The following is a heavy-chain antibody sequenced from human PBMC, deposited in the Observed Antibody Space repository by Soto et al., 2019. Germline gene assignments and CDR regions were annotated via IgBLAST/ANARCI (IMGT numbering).Heavy chain of an antibody. V-gene: IGHV1-2*02. D-gene: IGHD3-10*01. CDR3: AREPMVRAAHGFDI. CDR1: GYTFTGHY. Sequence: QVQLVQSGAEVKKPGASVKVSCKASGYTFTGHYMHWVRQAPGQGLEWMGWINPNSVGTNYAQKFQGRVTMTRDTSISTAYMELSRLRSDDTTVYYCAREPMVRAAHGFDIWGQGTMVTVS. J-gene: IGHJ3*02. CDR2: INPNSVGT.